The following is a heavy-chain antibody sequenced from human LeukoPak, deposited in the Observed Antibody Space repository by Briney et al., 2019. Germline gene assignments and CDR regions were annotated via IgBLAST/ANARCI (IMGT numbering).Heavy chain of an antibody. V-gene: IGHV4-59*01. Sequence: SETLSLTCTVSGASISSYSWCWIRQPPGKGLEWIGNIHYSGNTNYNPSFKSRVTVSVHTSKNQFSLKLSSVTTADTAVYYCATLFCSGGSCYLDYWGQGVLVTVSS. CDR1: GASISSYS. J-gene: IGHJ4*02. D-gene: IGHD2-15*01. CDR2: IHYSGNT. CDR3: ATLFCSGGSCYLDY.